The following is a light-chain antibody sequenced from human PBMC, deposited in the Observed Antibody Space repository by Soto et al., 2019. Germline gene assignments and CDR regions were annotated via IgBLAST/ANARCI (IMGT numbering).Light chain of an antibody. CDR3: QSYDSSLSGSV. CDR1: SSNIGAGYD. CDR2: ANS. Sequence: QAVVTQPPSVSGAPGQRVAVSCTGSSSNIGAGYDVQWYQQLPGTAPKLLIYANSNRPSGVPDRFSGSKSGTSASLAITGLQAEDEADYYCQSYDSSLSGSVFGGGTKLTVL. J-gene: IGLJ2*01. V-gene: IGLV1-40*01.